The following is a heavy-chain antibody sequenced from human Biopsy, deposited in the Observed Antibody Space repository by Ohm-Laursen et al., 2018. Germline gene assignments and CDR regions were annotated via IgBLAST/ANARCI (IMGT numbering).Heavy chain of an antibody. D-gene: IGHD5-24*01. CDR3: ARHDGNGPFALDS. CDR2: VYHSGTT. Sequence: TLSLTCTVSGGSISSGSNYWAWIRQPPGKGLERIGSVYHSGTTYYSPSLKSRFTISVATSKNQLSLKVTSVTAADTAAYYCARHDGNGPFALDSWGQGTLVTVSS. V-gene: IGHV4-39*01. CDR1: GGSISSGSNY. J-gene: IGHJ4*02.